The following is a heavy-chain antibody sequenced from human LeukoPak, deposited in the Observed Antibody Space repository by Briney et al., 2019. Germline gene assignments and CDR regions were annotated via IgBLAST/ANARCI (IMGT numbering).Heavy chain of an antibody. D-gene: IGHD3-10*01. CDR3: AKGLYSWFGELSDLGIGDY. Sequence: SGGSLRLSCAASGFTFDDYTMHWVRQAPGKGLEWVSLISWDGGSTYYADSVKGRFTISRDNSKNSLYLQMNSLRTEDTALYYCAKGLYSWFGELSDLGIGDYWGQGTLVTVSS. V-gene: IGHV3-43*01. J-gene: IGHJ4*02. CDR1: GFTFDDYT. CDR2: ISWDGGST.